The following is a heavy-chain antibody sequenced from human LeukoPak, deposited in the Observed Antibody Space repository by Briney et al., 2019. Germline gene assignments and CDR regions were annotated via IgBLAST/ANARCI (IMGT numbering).Heavy chain of an antibody. CDR1: GGSISSSSYY. CDR3: ARHNYCSSTSCYEFDY. D-gene: IGHD2-2*01. CDR2: IYYSGST. V-gene: IGHV4-39*01. Sequence: PSETLSLTCTVSGGSISSSSYYWGWIRQPPGKGLEWIGSIYYSGSTYYNPSLKSRVTISVDTSKNQFSLKLSSVTAADTAVYYCARHNYCSSTSCYEFDYWGRGTLVTVSS. J-gene: IGHJ4*02.